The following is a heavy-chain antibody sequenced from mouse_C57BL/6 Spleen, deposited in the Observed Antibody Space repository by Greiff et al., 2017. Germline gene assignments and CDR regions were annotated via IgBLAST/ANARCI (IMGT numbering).Heavy chain of an antibody. CDR3: ARRVTPQGYYAMDY. J-gene: IGHJ4*01. V-gene: IGHV1-39*01. Sequence: VQLKESGPELVKPGVSVKISCKASGYSFTDYNMNWVKQSNGKSLEWIGVINPTYGTTSYNQKFKGKATLTVDQSSSTAYMQLNSLTSEDSAVYYCARRVTPQGYYAMDYWGQGTSVTVSS. CDR2: INPTYGTT. CDR1: GYSFTDYN. D-gene: IGHD2-2*01.